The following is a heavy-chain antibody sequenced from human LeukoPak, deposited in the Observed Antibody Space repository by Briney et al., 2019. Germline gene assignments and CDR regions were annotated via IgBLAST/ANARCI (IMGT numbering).Heavy chain of an antibody. Sequence: GGSLRLSCAASGLAFSSDARSWDGEAPGKGLVWVSSISGSDGSTYYADSVKGRFTISRDNSKTTLYMQMNSLRAEATAVYYCAKEKVGASDYWGQGTLVTVSS. J-gene: IGHJ4*02. V-gene: IGHV3-23*01. D-gene: IGHD1-26*01. CDR2: ISGSDGST. CDR1: GLAFSSDA. CDR3: AKEKVGASDY.